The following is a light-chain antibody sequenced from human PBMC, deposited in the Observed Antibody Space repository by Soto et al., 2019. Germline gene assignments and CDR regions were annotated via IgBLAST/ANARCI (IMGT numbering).Light chain of an antibody. CDR1: QGSSRY. Sequence: AIRMTQSPSSLSASTGDRVTITCRASQGSSRYLAWYQQKPGKAPKLLIYAASTLQSGVPAKFKGSGSGTDFTLTISCLQSEDFATYYCQQYYSYPRTFGQGTKVEIK. CDR3: QQYYSYPRT. CDR2: AAS. V-gene: IGKV1-8*01. J-gene: IGKJ1*01.